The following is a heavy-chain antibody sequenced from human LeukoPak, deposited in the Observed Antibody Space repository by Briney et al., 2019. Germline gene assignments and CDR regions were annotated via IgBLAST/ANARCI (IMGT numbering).Heavy chain of an antibody. Sequence: GGSLRLSCAASGFNFNVYSMTWAARLQGRGWSGFHTSVVVVGPYYADSVKGRFSISRDNAKNSLFLHMDSLRVEDTGVYFCARDFQEDSTPPLGHWGQGTLVIVSS. V-gene: IGHV3-48*01. D-gene: IGHD2-15*01. CDR3: ARDFQEDSTPPLGH. J-gene: IGHJ4*02. CDR1: GFNFNVYS. CDR2: SVVVVGP.